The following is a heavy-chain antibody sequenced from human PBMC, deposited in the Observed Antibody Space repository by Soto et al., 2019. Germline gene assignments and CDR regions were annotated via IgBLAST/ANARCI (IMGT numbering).Heavy chain of an antibody. CDR2: INPTSGGT. CDR3: ARSGRDGYNYAWFDP. Sequence: QVQLVQSGAEVKKPGASVKVSCKASGYTFTGYYMHWVRQAPGQGLEWMGWINPTSGGTNYAQKFQGWVTMTRDTSISTAYMELSRLRSDDTAVYYCARSGRDGYNYAWFDPWGQGTLVTVSS. CDR1: GYTFTGYY. V-gene: IGHV1-2*04. J-gene: IGHJ5*02. D-gene: IGHD5-12*01.